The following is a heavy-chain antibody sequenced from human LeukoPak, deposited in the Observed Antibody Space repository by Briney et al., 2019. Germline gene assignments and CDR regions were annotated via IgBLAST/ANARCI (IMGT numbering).Heavy chain of an antibody. CDR2: IYYSGST. V-gene: IGHV4-31*11. Sequence: PSETLSLTCAVSGDSFSSGAYYWSWIRQHPGKGLEWIGYIYYSGSTYYNPSLKSRVTISVDTSKNQFSLKLSSVTAADTAVYYCARENSGYGDYWGQGTLVTVSS. CDR1: GDSFSSGAYY. J-gene: IGHJ4*02. CDR3: ARENSGYGDY. D-gene: IGHD5-12*01.